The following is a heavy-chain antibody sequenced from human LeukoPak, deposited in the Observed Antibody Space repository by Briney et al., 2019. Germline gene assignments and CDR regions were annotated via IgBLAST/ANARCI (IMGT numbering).Heavy chain of an antibody. Sequence: SETLSLTCTVSGDSISNSAYYWGWIRQPPGKGLEWTGNFYYTGSTYFKPSLKSRVTISVDTSKNQFSLKLTSVTAADTAVYYCARWYYNWNGVDPWGQGTLVTVSS. CDR1: GDSISNSAYY. CDR3: ARWYYNWNGVDP. J-gene: IGHJ5*02. CDR2: FYYTGST. V-gene: IGHV4-39*01. D-gene: IGHD1-1*01.